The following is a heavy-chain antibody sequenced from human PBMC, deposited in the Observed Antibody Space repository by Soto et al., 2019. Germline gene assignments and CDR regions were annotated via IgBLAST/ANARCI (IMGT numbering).Heavy chain of an antibody. CDR1: GFTFSDYY. J-gene: IGHJ4*02. CDR2: IAGTSTYI. V-gene: IGHV3-11*05. CDR3: SRDPRLLDY. Sequence: GSLGLSCAASGFTFSDYYMSWIRQAPGKGLEWVSYIAGTSTYINYADSVKGRFTISRDNAKNSLYLQLNSLRAEDTAVYYCSRDPRLLDYWGQGTLVTVSS.